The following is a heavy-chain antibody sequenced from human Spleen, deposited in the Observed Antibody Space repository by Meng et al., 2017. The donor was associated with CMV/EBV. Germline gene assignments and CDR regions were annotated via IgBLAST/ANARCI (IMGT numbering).Heavy chain of an antibody. CDR1: GASVSSNSAA. J-gene: IGHJ4*02. CDR2: TYYRSKWYN. D-gene: IGHD6-19*01. V-gene: IGHV6-1*01. CDR3: AREGVAVAGALFDY. Sequence: QVQLQQPGPGLVQPAQTPSLTCAISGASVSSNSAAWNWIRQSPSGGLGWLGRTYYRSKWYNDYAVSVKSRIPINPDTSKNQFSLQLNPVTPADTAVYFCAREGVAVAGALFDYWGQGTLVTVSS.